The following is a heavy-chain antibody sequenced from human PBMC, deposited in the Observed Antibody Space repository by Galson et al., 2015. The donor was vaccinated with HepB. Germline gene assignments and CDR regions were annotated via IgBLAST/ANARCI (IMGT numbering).Heavy chain of an antibody. D-gene: IGHD3-10*01. V-gene: IGHV1-69*01. Sequence: SCKASGGTFSSYSIIWVRQAPGQGLEWMGGIIPIFGTANYAQKFQGRVTIAADESTSTAYMVLRILRYEDTAVYYCAYFTSGSAEDLHYWGQGTLVTVSS. CDR3: AYFTSGSAEDLHY. CDR2: IIPIFGTA. CDR1: GGTFSSYS. J-gene: IGHJ1*01.